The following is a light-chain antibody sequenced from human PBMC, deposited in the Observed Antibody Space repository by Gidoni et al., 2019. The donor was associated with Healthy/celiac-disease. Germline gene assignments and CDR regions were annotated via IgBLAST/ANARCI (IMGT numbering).Light chain of an antibody. CDR2: AAS. J-gene: IGKJ2*01. V-gene: IGKV1-9*01. CDR3: QQET. CDR1: QGISSY. Sequence: DIQLTQSPSFLSASVGDRVTITCRASQGISSYLAWYQQKPGKAPKLLIYAASTLQSGVPSRFSGSGSGTEFTLTISSLQPEDFATYCCQQETFGQGTKLEIK.